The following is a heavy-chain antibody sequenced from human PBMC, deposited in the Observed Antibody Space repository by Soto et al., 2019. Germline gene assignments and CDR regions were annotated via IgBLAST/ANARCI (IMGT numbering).Heavy chain of an antibody. Sequence: GESLKISCKCSGYSFTSYWISWVRQMPGKGLEWMGRIDPSDSYTNYSPSFQGHVTISADKSISTAYLQWSSLKASDTAMYYCARRYAYYYGMDVWGQGTTVTVS. V-gene: IGHV5-10-1*01. CDR2: IDPSDSYT. CDR3: ARRYAYYYGMDV. CDR1: GYSFTSYW. D-gene: IGHD1-1*01. J-gene: IGHJ6*02.